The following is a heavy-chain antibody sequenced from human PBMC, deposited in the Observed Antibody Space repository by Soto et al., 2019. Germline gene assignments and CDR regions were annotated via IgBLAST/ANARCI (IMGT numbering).Heavy chain of an antibody. D-gene: IGHD3-3*01. V-gene: IGHV4-30-4*01. J-gene: IGHJ5*02. CDR1: GGSISSGDYY. CDR2: IYYSGST. CDR3: ASTHYDFWSGYVNWFDP. Sequence: SETLSLTCTVSGGSISSGDYYWSWIRQPPGKGLEWIGYIYYSGSTYYNPSLKSRVTISVDTSKNQFSLKLSSVIAADTAVYYCASTHYDFWSGYVNWFDPWGQGTLVTVSS.